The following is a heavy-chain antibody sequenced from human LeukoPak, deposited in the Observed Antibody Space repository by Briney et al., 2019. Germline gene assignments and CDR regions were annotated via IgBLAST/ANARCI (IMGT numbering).Heavy chain of an antibody. J-gene: IGHJ5*02. Sequence: GASVKVSCKASGYTFTSYGISWVRQAPGQGHEWMGWISGYNGYTHYAHNLQGRVTMTTDTSTSTAYMELRSLRSDDTAVYYCARDEARYSSGYYPNWFDPWGQGTLVTVSS. CDR3: ARDEARYSSGYYPNWFDP. CDR2: ISGYNGYT. V-gene: IGHV1-18*01. CDR1: GYTFTSYG. D-gene: IGHD3-22*01.